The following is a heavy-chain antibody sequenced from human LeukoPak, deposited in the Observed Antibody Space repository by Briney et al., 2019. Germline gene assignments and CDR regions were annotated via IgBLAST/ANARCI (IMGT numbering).Heavy chain of an antibody. CDR3: ASRTYTYDSSGYYRRNYYFDY. CDR2: IIPIFGTT. Sequence: ASVTVSCKASGGTFSSYAISWVRQAPGQGLEWMGGIIPIFGTTNYAQKLQGRVTITADESTSTAYMELSSLRSEDTAVYYCASRTYTYDSSGYYRRNYYFDYWGQGTLVTVSS. CDR1: GGTFSSYA. D-gene: IGHD3-22*01. J-gene: IGHJ4*02. V-gene: IGHV1-69*13.